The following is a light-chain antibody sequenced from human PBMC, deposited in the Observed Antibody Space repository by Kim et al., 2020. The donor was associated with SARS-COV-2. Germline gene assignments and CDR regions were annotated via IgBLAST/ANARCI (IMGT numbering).Light chain of an antibody. J-gene: IGLJ3*02. CDR3: QAWDSSTVWV. V-gene: IGLV3-1*01. CDR2: QDS. CDR1: KLGDKY. Sequence: SYELTQPPSVSVSPGQTASITCSGDKLGDKYACWYQQKPGQSPVLVIYQDSKRSSGIPERFSGSNSGNTATLTISGTQAMDEADYYCQAWDSSTVWVFGG.